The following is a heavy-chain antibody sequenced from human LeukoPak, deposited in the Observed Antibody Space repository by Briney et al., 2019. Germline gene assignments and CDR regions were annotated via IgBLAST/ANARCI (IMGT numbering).Heavy chain of an antibody. CDR2: IIPIFGTA. CDR3: ARAQPKGYSSSWYDY. Sequence: GASVKVSCKASGGTFSSYAISWLRQAPGQGLEWMGRIIPIFGTANYAQKFQGRVTITMDESTSTAYMELSSLRSEDTAVYYCARAQPKGYSSSWYDYWGQGTLVTVSS. D-gene: IGHD6-13*01. V-gene: IGHV1-69*05. CDR1: GGTFSSYA. J-gene: IGHJ4*02.